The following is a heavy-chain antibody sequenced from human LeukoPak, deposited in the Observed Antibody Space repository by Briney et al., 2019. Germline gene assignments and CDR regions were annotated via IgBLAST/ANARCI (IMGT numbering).Heavy chain of an antibody. Sequence: SETLSLTCTVSGDSISSYYWSWIRQPPGKRLEWIGYIYYSGGTNYNPSLKSRVTISVDTSKNQFSLKLSSVTAADTAVYYCARDFTGDLYFDYWGQGTLVTVSS. V-gene: IGHV4-59*01. D-gene: IGHD7-27*01. CDR3: ARDFTGDLYFDY. J-gene: IGHJ4*02. CDR2: IYYSGGT. CDR1: GDSISSYY.